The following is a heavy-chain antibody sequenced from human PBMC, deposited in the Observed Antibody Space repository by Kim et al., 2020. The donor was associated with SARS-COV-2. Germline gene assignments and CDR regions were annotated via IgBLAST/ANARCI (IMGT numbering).Heavy chain of an antibody. Sequence: GGSLRLSCSASGFTVSSNYMSWVRQAPGKGLEWVSVIYSGGSTYYADSVKGRFTISRDNSKNTLYLQMNSLRAEDTAVYYCARDLSGYSSSWHGFWGQGTLVTVSS. CDR3: ARDLSGYSSSWHGF. CDR2: IYSGGST. D-gene: IGHD6-13*01. CDR1: GFTVSSNY. V-gene: IGHV3-66*01. J-gene: IGHJ4*02.